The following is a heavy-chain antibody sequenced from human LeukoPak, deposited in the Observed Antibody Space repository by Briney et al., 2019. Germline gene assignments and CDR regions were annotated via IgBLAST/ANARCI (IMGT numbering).Heavy chain of an antibody. V-gene: IGHV4-39*01. CDR1: GCSISSSSYY. J-gene: IGHJ4*02. Sequence: SETLSLTCTVSGCSISSSSYYWGWIRQPPGKGLEWIVSIYYSVTTYYNPSLKSRVTISVDTSKNQFSLKLSSVTAADTAVYYCARPGRNPNGNFDYWGQGTLVTVSS. D-gene: IGHD1-14*01. CDR3: ARPGRNPNGNFDY. CDR2: IYYSVTT.